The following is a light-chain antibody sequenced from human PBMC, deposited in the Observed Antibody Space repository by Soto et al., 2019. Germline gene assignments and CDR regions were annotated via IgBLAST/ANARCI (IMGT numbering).Light chain of an antibody. CDR3: ATWDDSLIGSV. CDR1: SSNTGSNT. Sequence: QSVLTQPPSASGTPGQRVTISCSGSSSNTGSNTVTWYQQLPGTAPKLLFYSNNQRPSGVPDRFSASKSGTSASLAISGLQSEDEADYYCATWDDSLIGSVFGTGTKVTVL. J-gene: IGLJ1*01. CDR2: SNN. V-gene: IGLV1-44*01.